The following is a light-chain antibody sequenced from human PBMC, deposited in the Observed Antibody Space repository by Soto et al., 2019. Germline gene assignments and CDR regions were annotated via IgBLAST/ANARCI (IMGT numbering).Light chain of an antibody. CDR2: DAS. CDR1: QSVSSY. CDR3: QQYVISVT. V-gene: IGKV3-11*01. J-gene: IGKJ5*01. Sequence: IVLTQSPATLSLSPGERATLSCRASQSVSSYLAWYQQKPGQAPRLLIYDASNRATGIPARFSGSGSGTDFTLTISRLEPQDSAMYYCQQYVISVTFGQGTRLEIK.